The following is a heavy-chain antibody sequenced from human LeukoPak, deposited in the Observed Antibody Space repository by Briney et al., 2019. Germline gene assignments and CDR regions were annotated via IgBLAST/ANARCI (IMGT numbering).Heavy chain of an antibody. CDR3: TRKGYSSAMEPIRLDY. V-gene: IGHV3-49*03. CDR2: IRSKAYGGTT. Sequence: GGSLRLSCTASGFTFGDYAMSWFRQAPGKGLEWVGFIRSKAYGGTTEYAASVKGRFTISRDDSKSIAYLQMNSLKTEDPGVYFWTRKGYSSAMEPIRLDYWGQGTLGTRPS. J-gene: IGHJ4*01. D-gene: IGHD6-25*01. CDR1: GFTFGDYA.